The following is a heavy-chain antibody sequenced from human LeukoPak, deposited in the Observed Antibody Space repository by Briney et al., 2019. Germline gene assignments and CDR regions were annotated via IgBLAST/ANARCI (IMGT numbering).Heavy chain of an antibody. CDR1: GGSISSSTYY. Sequence: SSETLSLTCTVSGGSISSSTYYWGWIRQPPGKGLEWIGSIYYSGSTYYNPSLKSRVTISVDTSKNQFSLKLASVTAADTAVYYCARDREQLGHHPWGQGTLVTVSS. D-gene: IGHD6-13*01. CDR3: ARDREQLGHHP. V-gene: IGHV4-39*07. J-gene: IGHJ5*02. CDR2: IYYSGST.